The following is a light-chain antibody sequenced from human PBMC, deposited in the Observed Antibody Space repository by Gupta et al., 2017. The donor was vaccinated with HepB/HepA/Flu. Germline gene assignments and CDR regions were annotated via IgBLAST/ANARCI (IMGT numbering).Light chain of an antibody. CDR1: NIGSKN. Sequence: SAELTQPLSVSVAVGQTARVTCGGNNIGSKNVHWYQQKPGQAPGLVIYRDSNRPSEIPERFSGSNSGTTATLTITRAQAGDEADYYCQAWDNTTDLRVFGGGTKLTVL. V-gene: IGLV3-9*01. CDR3: QAWDNTTDLRV. J-gene: IGLJ2*01. CDR2: RDS.